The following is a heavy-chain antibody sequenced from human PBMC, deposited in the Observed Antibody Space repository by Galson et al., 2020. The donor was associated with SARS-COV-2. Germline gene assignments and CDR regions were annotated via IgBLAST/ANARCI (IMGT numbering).Heavy chain of an antibody. D-gene: IGHD3-3*01. CDR2: INPDTGGK. Sequence: ASLQNTCKASGYSITGYYIHCLRHPPGQRLQWLGWINPDTGGKNYAQSFQGSVTMTRDTSISTAYLELSSLRSDDTAVYHCAKNYDFWSGYNTDYYYALDVWGQGTTVNVFS. V-gene: IGHV1-2*02. CDR3: AKNYDFWSGYNTDYYYALDV. J-gene: IGHJ6*02. CDR1: GYSITGYY.